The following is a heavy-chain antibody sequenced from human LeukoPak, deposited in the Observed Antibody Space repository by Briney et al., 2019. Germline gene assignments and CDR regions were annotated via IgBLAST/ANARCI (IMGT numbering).Heavy chain of an antibody. CDR3: ARDYFGNSLLDY. CDR1: GYSFAGHY. CDR2: IHPKSGDT. D-gene: IGHD2/OR15-2a*01. V-gene: IGHV1-2*02. J-gene: IGHJ4*02. Sequence: ASVKVSCKTSGYSFAGHYVHWVRQAPGQGLEWMGWIHPKSGDTNYALKFHGRVTMTRDTSISTVYMDLSRLSSDDTAVYYCARDYFGNSLLDYWGQGTLVTVSS.